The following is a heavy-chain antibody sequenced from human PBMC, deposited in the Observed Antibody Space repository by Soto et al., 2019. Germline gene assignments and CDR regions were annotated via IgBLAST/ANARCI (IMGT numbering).Heavy chain of an antibody. CDR1: GGTFSSYA. D-gene: IGHD4-17*01. CDR2: IIPIFGTA. Sequence: ASGKVCCKASGGTFSSYAISWVRQAPGQGLEWMGGIIPIFGTANYAQKFQGRVTITADESTSTAYMELSSLRSEDTAVYYCARGTRTYGRFDPWGQGTLVTVSS. V-gene: IGHV1-69*13. CDR3: ARGTRTYGRFDP. J-gene: IGHJ5*02.